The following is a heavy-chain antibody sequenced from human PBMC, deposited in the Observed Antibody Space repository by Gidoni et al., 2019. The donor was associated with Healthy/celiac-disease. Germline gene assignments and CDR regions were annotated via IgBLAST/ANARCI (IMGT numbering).Heavy chain of an antibody. CDR2: IYYSGTT. J-gene: IGHJ4*02. CDR3: ARGPRSYGSFDY. CDR1: GGPISSGGYY. Sequence: QVQLQESGPGLVKPSQTLSLTCTVSGGPISSGGYYWSWIRQHPGKGLEWHGYIYYSGTTYYSPALKSRVTISVDTSKNQFSLKLSSVTAADTAVYYCARGPRSYGSFDYWGQGTLVTVSS. D-gene: IGHD5-18*01. V-gene: IGHV4-31*03.